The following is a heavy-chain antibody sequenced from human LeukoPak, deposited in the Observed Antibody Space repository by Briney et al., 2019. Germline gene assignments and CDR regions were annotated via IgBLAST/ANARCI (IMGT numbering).Heavy chain of an antibody. D-gene: IGHD3-9*01. CDR2: ISSSSSYI. Sequence: GGSLRLSCAASGFTFSSYVMNWVRQAPGKGLEWVSSISSSSSYIYYADSVKGRFTISRDNAKNSLYLQMSSLRAEDTAVYYCARDLRSGGYDILTGSDAFDIWGQGTMVTVSS. V-gene: IGHV3-21*01. J-gene: IGHJ3*02. CDR3: ARDLRSGGYDILTGSDAFDI. CDR1: GFTFSSYV.